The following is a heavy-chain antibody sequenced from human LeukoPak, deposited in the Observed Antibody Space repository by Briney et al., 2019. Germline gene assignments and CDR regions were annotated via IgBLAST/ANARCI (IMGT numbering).Heavy chain of an antibody. CDR2: ISDNGGST. CDR3: ARASRYYGSGSHKYYFDY. D-gene: IGHD3-10*01. Sequence: PGGSLRLSCAASGFTFSSYAMHWVRQAPGKGLEYVSTISDNGGSTFYANSVKGRFTISRDNAKNTLYLQMNSLRAEDTAVYYCARASRYYGSGSHKYYFDYWGQGTLVTVSS. V-gene: IGHV3-64*01. CDR1: GFTFSSYA. J-gene: IGHJ4*02.